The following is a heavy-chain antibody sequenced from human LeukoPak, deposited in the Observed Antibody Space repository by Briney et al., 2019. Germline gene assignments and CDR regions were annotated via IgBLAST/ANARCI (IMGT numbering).Heavy chain of an antibody. J-gene: IGHJ4*02. CDR2: IYTGGST. CDR3: ARDQGGY. Sequence: GGSLRLSCAASGFTVSNSYMSWVRQAPGKGLEWVSVIYTGGSTYYADSVKGRFTISRDNSKNTLYLQMDSLRAEDTAVYYCARDQGGYWGPGTVVTVSS. CDR1: GFTVSNSY. D-gene: IGHD3-16*01. V-gene: IGHV3-53*01.